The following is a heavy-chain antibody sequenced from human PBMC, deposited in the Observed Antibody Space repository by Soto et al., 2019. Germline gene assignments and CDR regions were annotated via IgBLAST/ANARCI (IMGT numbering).Heavy chain of an antibody. D-gene: IGHD6-25*01. V-gene: IGHV3-30*18. Sequence: QVQLVESGGGVVQPGRSLRLSCAASGFTFSNYGMHWFRQAPGKGLEWVAVISYDGSNKYNADSVKGRFTISRDNSKNTLYLQINSLRAEDTAVYYCAEDLEQRRRYRWFEPWGQGTLVTVSS. CDR3: AEDLEQRRRYRWFEP. CDR2: ISYDGSNK. CDR1: GFTFSNYG. J-gene: IGHJ5*02.